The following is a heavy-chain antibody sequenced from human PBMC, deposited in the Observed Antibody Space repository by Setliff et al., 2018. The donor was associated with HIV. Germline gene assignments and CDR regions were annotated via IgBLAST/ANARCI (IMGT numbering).Heavy chain of an antibody. CDR3: ARVGEMATIGYSYYYMDV. Sequence: ASVKVSCKASGVTFRRFAFSWVRQAPGQGLEWMGGIIPMFGTTNYAQKFQGRVTITADESTSTVYMELTSLRFEDTAVYYCARVGEMATIGYSYYYMDVWGKGTTVTGSS. CDR1: GVTFRRFA. J-gene: IGHJ6*03. D-gene: IGHD5-12*01. CDR2: IIPMFGTT. V-gene: IGHV1-69*13.